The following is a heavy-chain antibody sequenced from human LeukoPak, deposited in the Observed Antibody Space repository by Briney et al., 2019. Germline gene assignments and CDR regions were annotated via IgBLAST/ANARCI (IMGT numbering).Heavy chain of an antibody. CDR1: GGSISSGDYY. V-gene: IGHV4-30-4*01. CDR2: IYYSGST. J-gene: IGHJ6*03. Sequence: SSETLSLTCTVSGGSISSGDYYWSWIRQPPGKGLEWIGYIYYSGSTYYNPSLKSRVTISVDTFKNQFSLKLSSVTAADTAVYYCARQDYYYYMDVWGKGTTVTVSS. CDR3: ARQDYYYYMDV.